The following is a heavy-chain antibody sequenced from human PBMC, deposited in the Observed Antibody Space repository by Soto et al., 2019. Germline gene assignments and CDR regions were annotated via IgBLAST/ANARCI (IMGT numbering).Heavy chain of an antibody. CDR2: FDPEDGER. CDR1: GYTLTELS. CDR3: ARGLTNIRIWNWLDP. V-gene: IGHV1-24*01. D-gene: IGHD2-15*01. J-gene: IGHJ5*02. Sequence: ASVKVSCKVSGYTLTELSIHWVRQAPGKGLEWMGAFDPEDGERIYAQKFQGRVTLTEDTSTDTAYMELSSLTSEDTAVYYCARGLTNIRIWNWLDPWGQGTLVTVS.